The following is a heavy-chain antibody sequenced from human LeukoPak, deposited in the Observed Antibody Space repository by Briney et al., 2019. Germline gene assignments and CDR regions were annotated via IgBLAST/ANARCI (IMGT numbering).Heavy chain of an antibody. CDR2: IYYNGRT. Sequence: SETLSLSCTVSGDSIRSSNYYWDWIRQPPGKGLEWMGSIYYNGRTYYNPSLGSRVSILIDTTNNHSSLKLSSMTAADTAVYYCARRRYYDGSGYLDWGQGTLVIVSS. V-gene: IGHV4-39*02. D-gene: IGHD3-22*01. J-gene: IGHJ1*01. CDR1: GDSIRSSNYY. CDR3: ARRRYYDGSGYLD.